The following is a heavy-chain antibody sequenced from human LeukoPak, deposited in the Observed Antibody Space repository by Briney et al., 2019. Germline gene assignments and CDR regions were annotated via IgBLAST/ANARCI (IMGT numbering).Heavy chain of an antibody. CDR3: AKRTYSSFDY. V-gene: IGHV3-30*18. Sequence: GGSLRLSCAASGFTFSNYGFHWVRQAPGEGLEWVAVISFDGNNKYYVDSVKGRFTISRDNSKSTLYLQMNSLSAEDTAVYYCAKRTYSSFDYWGQGTLVTVSS. CDR1: GFTFSNYG. D-gene: IGHD6-13*01. CDR2: ISFDGNNK. J-gene: IGHJ4*02.